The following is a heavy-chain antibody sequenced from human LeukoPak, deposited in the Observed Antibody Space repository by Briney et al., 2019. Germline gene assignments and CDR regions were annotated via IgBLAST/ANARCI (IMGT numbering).Heavy chain of an antibody. Sequence: GGSLRLSCAASGFTFSTYWMHWARQAPGKGPVWVSRINSDGSSTTYADSVKGRFTISRDNAKSTLYLQMNSLRAEDTAVYYCARSYGMDVWGQGTTVTVSS. CDR3: ARSYGMDV. CDR1: GFTFSTYW. V-gene: IGHV3-74*01. J-gene: IGHJ6*02. CDR2: INSDGSST.